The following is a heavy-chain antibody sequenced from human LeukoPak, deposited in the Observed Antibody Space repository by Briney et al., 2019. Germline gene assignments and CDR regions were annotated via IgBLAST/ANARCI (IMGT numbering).Heavy chain of an antibody. CDR2: IYHSGST. CDR3: SSHLSNAFDI. J-gene: IGHJ3*02. D-gene: IGHD2/OR15-2a*01. V-gene: IGHV4-59*01. Sequence: SETLSLTCAVSGASIRTYYWSWIRQPPGKGLEWIGYIYHSGSTNYNPSLTSRVTMSVDTSKNQFSLKLSSVTAADTAVYYCSSHLSNAFDIWGQGTMVIVSS. CDR1: GASIRTYY.